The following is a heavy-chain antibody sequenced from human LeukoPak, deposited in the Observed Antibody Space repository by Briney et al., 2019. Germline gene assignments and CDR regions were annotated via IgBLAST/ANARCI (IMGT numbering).Heavy chain of an antibody. J-gene: IGHJ4*02. Sequence: GGSLRLSCAASGFTFSSNWMHWVRQAPGKGLVWVSHINRDGSTTYYADSVKGRFTISRDNAKNTLYLQMNSLRAEDTAVYYCARDHRTTVTVYYFDYWGQGTLVTVSS. CDR1: GFTFSSNW. CDR3: ARDHRTTVTVYYFDY. CDR2: INRDGSTT. D-gene: IGHD4-17*01. V-gene: IGHV3-74*01.